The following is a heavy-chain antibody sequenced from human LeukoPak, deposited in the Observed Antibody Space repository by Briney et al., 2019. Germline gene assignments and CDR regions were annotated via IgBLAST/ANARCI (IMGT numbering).Heavy chain of an antibody. Sequence: SETLSLTCTVSGGSISSNPYYWVWIRQPPGKGLEWIGSIYYSGSTHYNPSLKSRVTISVDTSKKQFYLTLASVTATDTAVYYCARGGSPATVNTFHNYWGQGTLVTVSS. CDR3: ARGGSPATVNTFHNY. J-gene: IGHJ4*02. CDR2: IYYSGST. D-gene: IGHD4-11*01. CDR1: GGSISSNPYY. V-gene: IGHV4-39*07.